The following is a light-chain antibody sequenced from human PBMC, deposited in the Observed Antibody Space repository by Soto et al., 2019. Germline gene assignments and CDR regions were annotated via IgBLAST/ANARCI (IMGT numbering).Light chain of an antibody. CDR1: QCISSY. J-gene: IGKJ3*01. V-gene: IGKV1-9*01. CDR3: QQRNSYPPFT. Sequence: QLTQSPSSLSASVGDRVTITCRASQCISSYLAWYQQKPGKAPKLLIYAASTLQSGVPSRFSGSGSGADFTLPISSLQHEDFATDYCQQRNSYPPFTFGPGTKVDIK. CDR2: AAS.